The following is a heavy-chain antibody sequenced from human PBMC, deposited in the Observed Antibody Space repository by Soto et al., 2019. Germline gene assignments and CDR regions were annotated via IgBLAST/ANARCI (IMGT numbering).Heavy chain of an antibody. CDR1: GGSISSGSYY. D-gene: IGHD3-9*01. CDR3: ARRGYDILTGYLYFDY. CDR2: INFSRTT. V-gene: IGHV4-39*01. J-gene: IGHJ4*02. Sequence: SETLSLTCTVSGGSISSGSYYWGWIRQPPGKGLEWIASINFSRTTYDNPSLKSRVTISVDTSKNQFSLKLNSVTAADTAVYYCARRGYDILTGYLYFDYWGQGTLVTVSS.